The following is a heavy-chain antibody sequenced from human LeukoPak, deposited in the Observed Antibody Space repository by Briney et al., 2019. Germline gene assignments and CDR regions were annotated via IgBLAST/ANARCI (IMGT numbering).Heavy chain of an antibody. CDR3: ARATITGTKTR. CDR2: IYYSGST. V-gene: IGHV4-59*12. J-gene: IGHJ4*02. CDR1: GGSISSYY. Sequence: SETLSLTCTVSGGSISSYYWSWIRQPPGKGLEWIGYIYYSGSTNYNPSLKSRVTISVDTSKNQFSLKLSSVTAADTAVYYCARATITGTKTRWGQGTLVTVSS. D-gene: IGHD1-20*01.